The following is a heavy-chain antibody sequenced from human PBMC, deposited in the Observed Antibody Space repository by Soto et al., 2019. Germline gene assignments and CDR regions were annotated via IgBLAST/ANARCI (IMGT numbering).Heavy chain of an antibody. CDR3: ARRRYGSGSYSFDY. CDR1: GGSFSGYY. V-gene: IGHV4-34*01. D-gene: IGHD3-10*01. CDR2: INHSGST. J-gene: IGHJ4*02. Sequence: QVQLQQWGAGLLKPSETLSLTCAVYGGSFSGYYWSWIRQPPGKGLEWIGEINHSGSTNYNPSLKSRVTISVDTSKNQFPLMLSSVTAADTAVYYCARRRYGSGSYSFDYWGQGTLVTVSS.